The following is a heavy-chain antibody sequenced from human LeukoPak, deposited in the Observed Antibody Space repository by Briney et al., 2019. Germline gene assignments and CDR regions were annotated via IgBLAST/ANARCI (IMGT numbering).Heavy chain of an antibody. CDR2: ICSRSNTI. CDR3: ARESITGDRDFDY. D-gene: IGHD7-27*01. V-gene: IGHV3-48*01. J-gene: IGHJ4*02. Sequence: GGSLRLSCAASGFTFRSYGMHWVRQAPGKGLEWVSYICSRSNTIYYADSVKGRFTVARDNAKNSLYLQMNSLRADDTALYYCARESITGDRDFDYWGQGTLVTVSS. CDR1: GFTFRSYG.